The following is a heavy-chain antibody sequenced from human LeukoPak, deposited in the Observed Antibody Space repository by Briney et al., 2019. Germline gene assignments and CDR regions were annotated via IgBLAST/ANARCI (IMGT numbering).Heavy chain of an antibody. J-gene: IGHJ4*02. Sequence: ASVKVSCKASGYTFTSYGISWVRQAPGQGLEWMGWISAYNGNTNYAQKLQGRVTMTTDTSTSTAYMELRSLRSDDTAVYYCARDFMITFGGLIVDKFFDYWCQGTLVTVSS. CDR1: GYTFTSYG. CDR3: ARDFMITFGGLIVDKFFDY. V-gene: IGHV1-18*01. CDR2: ISAYNGNT. D-gene: IGHD3-16*02.